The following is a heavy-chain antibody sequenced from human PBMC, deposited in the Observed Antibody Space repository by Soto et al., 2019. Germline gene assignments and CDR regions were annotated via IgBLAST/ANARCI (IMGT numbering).Heavy chain of an antibody. V-gene: IGHV3-9*01. Sequence: EVQLVESGGGLVQPGRSLRLSCAASGFTFDDYAMHWVRQAPGKGLEWVSGISWNSGSTDYADSVKGRFTISRDNAKNCLYLQMNCLRAEDTALYYCAEDITYPSYHGMDVWGQGTTVTVFS. CDR3: AEDITYPSYHGMDV. J-gene: IGHJ6*02. CDR1: GFTFDDYA. CDR2: ISWNSGST.